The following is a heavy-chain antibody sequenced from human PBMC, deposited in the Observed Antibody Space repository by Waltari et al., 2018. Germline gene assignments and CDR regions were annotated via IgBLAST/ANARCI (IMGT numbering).Heavy chain of an antibody. J-gene: IGHJ4*02. CDR2: IYHSGST. Sequence: QVQLQESGPGLVKPSETLSLTCTVSGYSIISGYYWGWIRQPPGKGLEWIGSIYHSGSTFYNPSLKSRVTISVDTSKNQFSLKLSSVTAADTAVYYCARDTPAPRITGATSVDYWGQGTLVTVSS. V-gene: IGHV4-38-2*02. CDR1: GYSIISGYY. CDR3: ARDTPAPRITGATSVDY. D-gene: IGHD1-20*01.